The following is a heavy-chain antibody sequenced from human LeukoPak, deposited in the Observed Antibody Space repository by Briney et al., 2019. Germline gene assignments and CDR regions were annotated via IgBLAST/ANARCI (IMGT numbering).Heavy chain of an antibody. Sequence: SETLSLTCTVSGGSISSYYWSWIRQPAGKGLEWIGRIYTSGSTNYNASLKSRVSMSVDTSKNQCSLKLSSVTAADTAVFYCARENSGSYREFDYWGQGTLVTVSS. CDR1: GGSISSYY. CDR2: IYTSGST. J-gene: IGHJ4*02. CDR3: ARENSGSYREFDY. D-gene: IGHD1-26*01. V-gene: IGHV4-4*07.